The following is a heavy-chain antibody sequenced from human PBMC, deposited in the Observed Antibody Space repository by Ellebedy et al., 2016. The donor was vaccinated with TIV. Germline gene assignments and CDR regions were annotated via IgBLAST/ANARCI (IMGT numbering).Heavy chain of an antibody. D-gene: IGHD6-13*01. J-gene: IGHJ4*02. CDR1: GGTFSSYA. CDR2: MNPNSSNT. Sequence: ASVKVSCKASGGTFSSYAISWVRQAPGQGLEWMGWMNPNSSNTGYAQKFQGRVTITADKSTNTAYMELSSLRSEDTAVYYCARVLQAAVGGSSWEDWGQGTLVTVSS. V-gene: IGHV1-69*10. CDR3: ARVLQAAVGGSSWED.